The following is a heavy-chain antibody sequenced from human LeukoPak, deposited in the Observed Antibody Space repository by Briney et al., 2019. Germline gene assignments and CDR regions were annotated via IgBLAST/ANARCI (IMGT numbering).Heavy chain of an antibody. CDR2: ISGSGGST. D-gene: IGHD4-17*01. CDR1: GFTFSSYG. CDR3: AKVWRLTTGYFDY. V-gene: IGHV3-23*01. Sequence: PGGSLRLSCAASGFTFSSYGMSWVRQAPGKGLEWVSAISGSGGSTYYADSVKGRFTISRDNSKNTLYLQMNSLRAEDTAVYYCAKVWRLTTGYFDYWGQGTLVTVSS. J-gene: IGHJ4*02.